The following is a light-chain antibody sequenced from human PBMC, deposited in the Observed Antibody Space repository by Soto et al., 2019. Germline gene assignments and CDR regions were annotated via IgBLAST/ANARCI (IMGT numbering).Light chain of an antibody. CDR2: GIS. J-gene: IGKJ5*01. V-gene: IGKV3D-15*01. Sequence: EIVMTQSPATLSLSPGERATLSCRASQSVSGNLAWYQQKPGQAPRLLIYGISKRATDIPDRFSGSGSGTEFTLTISSLQPEDFATYYCQQHGQWPITFGQGTRLEIK. CDR1: QSVSGN. CDR3: QQHGQWPIT.